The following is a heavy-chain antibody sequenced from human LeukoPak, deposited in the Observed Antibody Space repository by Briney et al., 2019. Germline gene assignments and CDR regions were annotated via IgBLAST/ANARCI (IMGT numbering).Heavy chain of an antibody. CDR2: IYYSGST. J-gene: IGHJ4*02. CDR3: ARLSDYYDSSGLIDY. D-gene: IGHD3-22*01. Sequence: SETLSLTCTVSGGSISSYYWSWIRQPPGKGLEWIGYIYYSGSTNYNPSLKSRVTISLDTSKNQFSLKLSSVTAADTAVYYCARLSDYYDSSGLIDYRGQGTLVTVSS. CDR1: GGSISSYY. V-gene: IGHV4-59*08.